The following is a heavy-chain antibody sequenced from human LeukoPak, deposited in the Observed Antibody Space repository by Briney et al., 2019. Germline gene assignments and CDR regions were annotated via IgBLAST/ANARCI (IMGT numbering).Heavy chain of an antibody. CDR1: GFTFRTCE. CDR3: ARESGLGVISPYSDG. D-gene: IGHD2-21*01. V-gene: IGHV3-48*03. J-gene: IGHJ4*02. CDR2: ISGSGNKI. Sequence: GGSLRLSCAASGFTFRTCEMIWVRQAPGKGLEWVSYISGSGNKIYYADSVKGRFTISRDNARNSLYLQMNSLRVEDTALYYCARESGLGVISPYSDGWSQRTLVTVSP.